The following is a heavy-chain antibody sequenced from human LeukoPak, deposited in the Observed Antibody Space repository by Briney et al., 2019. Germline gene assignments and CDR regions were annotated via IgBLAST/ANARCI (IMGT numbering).Heavy chain of an antibody. CDR3: ARGSDSSGSKDY. Sequence: PGGSLRLSCAASGFTFSSYSMNWVRQAPGKGLEWVSSISSSSSYIYYADSVKGRFTISRDNAKNSLYLQMNSLRAEDTAVYYRARGSDSSGSKDYWGQGTLVTVSS. J-gene: IGHJ4*02. V-gene: IGHV3-21*01. D-gene: IGHD3-22*01. CDR1: GFTFSSYS. CDR2: ISSSSSYI.